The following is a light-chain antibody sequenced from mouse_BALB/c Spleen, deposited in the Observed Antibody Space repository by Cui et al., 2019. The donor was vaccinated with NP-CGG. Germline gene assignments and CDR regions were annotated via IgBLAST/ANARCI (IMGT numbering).Light chain of an antibody. J-gene: IGLJ1*01. CDR3: ALWYSNHWV. CDR2: GTN. CDR1: TGAVTTSNY. V-gene: IGLV1*01. Sequence: QAVVTQESALNTSPGETVTLTCRSSTGAVTTSNYANWVQEKPDHLFTGLIGGTNNRAPGVPARFSGSLIGDTAALTITGAQTEDEAIYFCALWYSNHWVFGGGTKLTVL.